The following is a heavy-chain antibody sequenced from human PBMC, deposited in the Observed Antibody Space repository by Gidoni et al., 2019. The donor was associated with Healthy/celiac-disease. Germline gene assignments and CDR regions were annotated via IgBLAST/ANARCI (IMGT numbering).Heavy chain of an antibody. J-gene: IGHJ4*02. CDR1: GFTFGSYS. V-gene: IGHV3-21*01. Sequence: EVQLVESGGGLVKPGGSLRLSCAASGFTFGSYSMNWFRQAPGKGLEWVSAISSSSSYIYYADSVKGRFTISRDNAKNSLYLQMNSLRAEDTAVYYCARDEVVVVPAAIGSPAFDYWGQGTLVTVSS. D-gene: IGHD2-2*01. CDR2: ISSSSSYI. CDR3: ARDEVVVVPAAIGSPAFDY.